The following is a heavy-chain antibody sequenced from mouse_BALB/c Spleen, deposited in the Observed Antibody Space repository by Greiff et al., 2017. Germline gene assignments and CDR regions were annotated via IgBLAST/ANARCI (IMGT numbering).Heavy chain of an antibody. CDR3: TRKGAMDY. CDR1: GYTFTSYY. Sequence: VKLQESGAELVKPGASVKLSCKASGYTFTSYYMYWVKQRPGQGLEWIGEINPSNGGTNFNEKFKSKATLTVDKSSSTAYMQLSSLTSEDSAVYYCTRKGAMDYWGQGTSVTVSS. V-gene: IGHV1S81*02. CDR2: INPSNGGT. J-gene: IGHJ4*01.